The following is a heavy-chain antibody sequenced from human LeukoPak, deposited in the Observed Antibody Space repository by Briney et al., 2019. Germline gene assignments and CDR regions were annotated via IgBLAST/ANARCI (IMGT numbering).Heavy chain of an antibody. D-gene: IGHD2-2*01. J-gene: IGHJ5*02. CDR2: INPNSGGT. CDR1: GYTFTGYY. Sequence: ASVKVSCKASGYTFTGYYMHWVRQAPGQGLEWMGWINPNSGGTNYAQKFQGRVTMTRDTSISTAYMELSRLRSDDTAVYYCARDPRYCSSTSCRPWNWFDPWGQGTLVPVSS. CDR3: ARDPRYCSSTSCRPWNWFDP. V-gene: IGHV1-2*02.